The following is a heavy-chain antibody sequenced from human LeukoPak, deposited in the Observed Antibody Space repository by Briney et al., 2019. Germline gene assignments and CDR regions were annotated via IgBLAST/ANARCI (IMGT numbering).Heavy chain of an antibody. D-gene: IGHD5-12*01. Sequence: GGSLRLPCAASGFTGSSNYMNWVRKAPGKGLEGVSVIYSDGSTYYADSVKGRFTTSRDNSKNTVFLQKNSLRGGDTAVYFCWSPGRSGYHWAAFDIWGQGTMVTVSS. CDR3: WSPGRSGYHWAAFDI. CDR1: GFTGSSNY. CDR2: IYSDGST. V-gene: IGHV3-53*01. J-gene: IGHJ3*02.